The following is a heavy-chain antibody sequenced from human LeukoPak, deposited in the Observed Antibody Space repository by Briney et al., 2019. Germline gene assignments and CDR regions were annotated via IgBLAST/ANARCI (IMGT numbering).Heavy chain of an antibody. CDR3: ARDGAGKIWFNTNWFDP. CDR1: GYTFTSYG. J-gene: IGHJ5*02. CDR2: ISAYNGNT. D-gene: IGHD3-10*01. V-gene: IGHV1-18*01. Sequence: ASVKVSCKASGYTFTSYGISWVRQAPGQGLEWMGWISAYNGNTNYAQKLQGRVPMTTDTSTSTAYMELRSLRSDDTAVYYCARDGAGKIWFNTNWFDPWGQGTLVTVSS.